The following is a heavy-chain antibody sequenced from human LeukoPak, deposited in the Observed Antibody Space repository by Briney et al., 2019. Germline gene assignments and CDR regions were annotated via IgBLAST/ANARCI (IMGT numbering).Heavy chain of an antibody. CDR1: GFTFSSYA. J-gene: IGHJ4*02. Sequence: PGGSLRLSCAASGFTFSSYAMSWVRQAPRKGLGWVSTSSDTTYYTDSVRGRFTISRDTSKNTLYLQMNSLGAADTAVYYCARSRGPGNHFFDYWGQGALVTVSS. D-gene: IGHD4-23*01. V-gene: IGHV3-23*01. CDR2: SSDTT. CDR3: ARSRGPGNHFFDY.